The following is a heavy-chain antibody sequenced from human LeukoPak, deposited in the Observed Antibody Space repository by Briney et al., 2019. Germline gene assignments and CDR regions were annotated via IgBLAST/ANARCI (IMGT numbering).Heavy chain of an antibody. CDR1: GYTFTGYY. CDR2: INPNSGGT. CDR3: ARVVEAVAGTGWFDP. J-gene: IGHJ5*02. Sequence: GASVKVSCKASGYTFTGYYMHWVRQAPGQGLEWMGWINPNSGGTNYAQKFQGRVTMTRDTSISTAYMELSRLRSDDTAVYYCARVVEAVAGTGWFDPWGQGTLVTVSS. V-gene: IGHV1-2*02. D-gene: IGHD6-19*01.